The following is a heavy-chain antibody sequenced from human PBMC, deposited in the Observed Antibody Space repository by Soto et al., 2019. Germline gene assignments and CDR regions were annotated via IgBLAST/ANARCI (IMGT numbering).Heavy chain of an antibody. J-gene: IGHJ1*01. Sequence: SETLSLTCTVSGGSISSYYWSWIRQPPGKGLEWIGYIYYSGSTNYNPSLKSRVTISVDTSKNQVSLKLSPVTAAATAVYYCARGYCSGGSCYRHWGQGTLVTVSS. D-gene: IGHD2-15*01. CDR2: IYYSGST. CDR3: ARGYCSGGSCYRH. CDR1: GGSISSYY. V-gene: IGHV4-59*01.